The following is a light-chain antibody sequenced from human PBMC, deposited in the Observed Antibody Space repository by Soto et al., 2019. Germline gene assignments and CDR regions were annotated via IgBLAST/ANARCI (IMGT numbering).Light chain of an antibody. CDR2: GAS. V-gene: IGKV3-20*01. CDR1: LRLSSSY. J-gene: IGKJ1*01. Sequence: VMTQSPDTLSASPGERATLSCRATLRLSSSYFAWYQQKPGQAPRLLIYGASSRAAGIPDRFTGSGSGTEFTLTISRLEPEDFAVYFCQKHRTFGQGTKVDIK. CDR3: QKHRT.